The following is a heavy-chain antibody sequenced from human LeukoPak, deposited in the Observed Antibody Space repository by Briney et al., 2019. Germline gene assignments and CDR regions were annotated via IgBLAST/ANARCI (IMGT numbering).Heavy chain of an antibody. CDR2: IYYSGST. CDR3: ASGGPSQLLSGGYFDY. D-gene: IGHD2-2*01. V-gene: IGHV4-31*03. J-gene: IGHJ4*02. CDR1: GGSISSGGYY. Sequence: SETLSLTCTVSGGSISSGGYYWSWIRQHPGKGLEWIGYIYYSGSTYYNPSLKSRVTISVDTSKNQSSLKLSSVTAADTAVYYCASGGPSQLLSGGYFDYCGQGTLVTVSS.